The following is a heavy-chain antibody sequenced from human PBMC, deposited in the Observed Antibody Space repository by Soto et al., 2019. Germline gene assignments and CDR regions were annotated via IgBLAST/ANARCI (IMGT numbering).Heavy chain of an antibody. Sequence: TGGSLRLSCATSGFTFRDHGMSLVRQAPGKGLDWVGFIRSSRYGATTYFGDSVRGRFTISRDNSKNMVYLQMNRLRADDTAIYYCAKDGPRKEIGPQGYFDLWGRGTLVXV. CDR2: IRSSRYGATT. CDR3: AKDGPRKEIGPQGYFDL. D-gene: IGHD2-21*01. V-gene: IGHV3-23*01. CDR1: GFTFRDHG. J-gene: IGHJ2*01.